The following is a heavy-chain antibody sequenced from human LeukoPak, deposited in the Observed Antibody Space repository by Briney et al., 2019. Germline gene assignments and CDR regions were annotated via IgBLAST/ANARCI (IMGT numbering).Heavy chain of an antibody. Sequence: GGSLRLSCAASGFTFSSYAMSWVRQAPGKGLEWVSAISGSGGSTYHADSVKGRITISRDNSKNTLYLQMNSLRAEDTAVYYCAKDWRQVVPSYYFDYWGQGTLVTVSS. CDR3: AKDWRQVVPSYYFDY. CDR2: ISGSGGST. V-gene: IGHV3-23*01. J-gene: IGHJ4*02. CDR1: GFTFSSYA. D-gene: IGHD2-15*01.